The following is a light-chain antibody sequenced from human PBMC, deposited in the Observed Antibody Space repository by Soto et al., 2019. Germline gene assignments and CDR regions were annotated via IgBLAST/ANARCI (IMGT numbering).Light chain of an antibody. CDR3: QQYDSYPYT. J-gene: IGKJ2*01. Sequence: DIRMTQSPSTLSASVGDRVTITYRASQNINNWLAWYQQTPGKAPKLLIFDASSLESGAPSRFSGSAFGTRFTLTINSLQPDDFVTYYCQQYDSYPYTFGQGTKVDI. V-gene: IGKV1-5*01. CDR1: QNINNW. CDR2: DAS.